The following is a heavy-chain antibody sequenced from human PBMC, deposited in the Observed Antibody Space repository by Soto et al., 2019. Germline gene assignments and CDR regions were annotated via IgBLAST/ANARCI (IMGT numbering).Heavy chain of an antibody. J-gene: IGHJ4*02. CDR2: NYHSGTT. CDR1: GVTIITYY. D-gene: IGHD5-12*01. V-gene: IGHV4-59*01. Sequence: SETLSLTCAVSGVTIITYYCSFIRHPPWKGLEWIGYNYHSGTTNYNPSLKSRVTISVDTSKNQFSLRLTSVTAADTAIYYCVREAYIGYGHAIDHWGQGILVTVSS. CDR3: VREAYIGYGHAIDH.